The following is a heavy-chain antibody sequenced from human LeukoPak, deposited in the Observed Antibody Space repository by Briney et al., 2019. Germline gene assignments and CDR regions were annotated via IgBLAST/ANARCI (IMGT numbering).Heavy chain of an antibody. CDR3: AKPYYYDSSGSPYY. D-gene: IGHD3-22*01. CDR1: GFTFSSYA. Sequence: GGSLRLSCAASGFTFSSYAMSWVRRAPGKGLEWVSAISGSGGSTYYADSVKGRFTISRDNSKNTLYLQMNSLRAEDTAVYYCAKPYYYDSSGSPYYWGQGTLVTVSS. CDR2: ISGSGGST. V-gene: IGHV3-23*01. J-gene: IGHJ4*02.